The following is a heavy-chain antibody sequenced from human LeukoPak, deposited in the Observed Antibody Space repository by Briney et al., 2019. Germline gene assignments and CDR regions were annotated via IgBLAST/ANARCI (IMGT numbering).Heavy chain of an antibody. V-gene: IGHV3-30*18. CDR2: ISFAGAHN. J-gene: IGHJ4*02. Sequence: PGGSLRLSCAASRFTFSNHGMHWVRQAPGKGLEWVAAISFAGAHNYSADSVKGRSIISRDNSKNTLYLQMNSLRAEDTAVYYCAKDLPYYYDSSGYMPYWGQGTLVTVSS. CDR3: AKDLPYYYDSSGYMPY. D-gene: IGHD3-22*01. CDR1: RFTFSNHG.